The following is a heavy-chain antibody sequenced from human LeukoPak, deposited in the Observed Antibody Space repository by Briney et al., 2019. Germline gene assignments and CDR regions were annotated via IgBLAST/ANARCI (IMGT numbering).Heavy chain of an antibody. J-gene: IGHJ4*02. CDR1: GFTFSNYG. CDR2: ISYDGSNK. V-gene: IGHV3-30*18. Sequence: GGSLRLSCAASGFTFSNYGMHWVRQAPGKGLEWVAVISYDGSNKYYADSVKGRFAISRDNSKNTLSLQMNSLRAEDTAVYYCAKAYGYCTTTGCSHEEFYYWGQGTLVTVSS. D-gene: IGHD2-2*01. CDR3: AKAYGYCTTTGCSHEEFYY.